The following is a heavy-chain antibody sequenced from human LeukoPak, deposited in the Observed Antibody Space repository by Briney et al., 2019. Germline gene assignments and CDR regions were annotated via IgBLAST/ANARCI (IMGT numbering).Heavy chain of an antibody. CDR2: IWYDGSNK. J-gene: IGHJ4*02. D-gene: IGHD6-13*01. CDR1: GFTFSSYG. V-gene: IGHV3-33*01. Sequence: GGSLRLPCAASGFTFSSYGMHWVRQAPGKGLEWVAVIWYDGSNKYYADSVKGRFTISRDNSKNTLYLQMNSLRAEDTAVYYCARAIAAAGPLGYWGQGTLVTVSS. CDR3: ARAIAAAGPLGY.